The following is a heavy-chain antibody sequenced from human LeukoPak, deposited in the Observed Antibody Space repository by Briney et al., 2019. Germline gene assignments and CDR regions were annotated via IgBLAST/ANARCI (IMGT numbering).Heavy chain of an antibody. Sequence: GGSLRLSCAASGFTFSSYGMHWVRQAPGKGLDWVAVIWYDGSNKYYADSVKGRFTISRDNSKNTLYLQMNSLRAEDTAVYYCAKDGDTYYFDYWGQGTLVTVSS. V-gene: IGHV3-33*06. J-gene: IGHJ4*02. CDR2: IWYDGSNK. D-gene: IGHD5-18*01. CDR3: AKDGDTYYFDY. CDR1: GFTFSSYG.